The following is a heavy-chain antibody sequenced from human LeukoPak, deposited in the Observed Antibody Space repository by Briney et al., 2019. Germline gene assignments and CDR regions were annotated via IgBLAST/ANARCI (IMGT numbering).Heavy chain of an antibody. V-gene: IGHV4-59*01. D-gene: IGHD3-22*01. CDR2: IYDIGST. Sequence: SETLSLTCTVSGGSISSYYWSWIRQPPGKGLEWIAYIYDIGSTNYNPSLQSRVSISLDTSRNQFSLKLSSVTAADTAVYYCARDQVYYDSSGYSEGWFDPWGQGTLVTVSS. J-gene: IGHJ5*02. CDR3: ARDQVYYDSSGYSEGWFDP. CDR1: GGSISSYY.